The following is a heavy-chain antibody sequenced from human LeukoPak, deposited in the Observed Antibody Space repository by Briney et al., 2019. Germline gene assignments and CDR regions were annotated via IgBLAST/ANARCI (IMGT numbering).Heavy chain of an antibody. Sequence: GGSLRLSCAASGFTVSSNYISWVRQAPGKGLEWVSVIYSGGDTNYADSVKGRFTISRDNSKNTLYLQMNSLRAEDTAVYYCASPYYYASGSFDVWGQGTLVTVSS. CDR3: ASPYYYASGSFDV. V-gene: IGHV3-53*01. J-gene: IGHJ4*02. D-gene: IGHD3-10*01. CDR1: GFTVSSNY. CDR2: IYSGGDT.